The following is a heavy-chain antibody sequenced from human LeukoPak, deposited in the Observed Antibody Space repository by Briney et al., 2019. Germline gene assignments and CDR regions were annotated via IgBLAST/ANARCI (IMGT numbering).Heavy chain of an antibody. J-gene: IGHJ3*02. Sequence: GGSLRLSCAASGFTFSSYAMHWVRQAPGKGLEWVAVISYDGSNKYYADSVKGRFTISRDNSKNTLYLQMNSLGAEDTAVYYCASGRAFDIWGQGTMVTVSS. CDR1: GFTFSSYA. CDR3: ASGRAFDI. V-gene: IGHV3-30*04. CDR2: ISYDGSNK.